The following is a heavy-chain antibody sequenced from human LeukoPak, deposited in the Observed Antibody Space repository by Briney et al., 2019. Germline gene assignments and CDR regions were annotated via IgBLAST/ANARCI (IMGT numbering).Heavy chain of an antibody. D-gene: IGHD4-17*01. Sequence: GGSLRLSCAASGFTFSSYAMSWVRQAPGKGLEWVSAISGSGGSTYYADSVKGRFTISRDNSKNTLYLQMNSLRAEDTAVYYCVKARYRDYGDYAGDAFDIWGQGTMVTVSS. J-gene: IGHJ3*02. V-gene: IGHV3-23*01. CDR3: VKARYRDYGDYAGDAFDI. CDR2: ISGSGGST. CDR1: GFTFSSYA.